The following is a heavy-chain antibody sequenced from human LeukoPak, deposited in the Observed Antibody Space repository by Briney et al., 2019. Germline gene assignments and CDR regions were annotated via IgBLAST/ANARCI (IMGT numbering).Heavy chain of an antibody. CDR1: GYRFTNYW. Sequence: GESLKISCKNSGYRFTNYWIGWVRQMPGKGLEWMGIIYPDDSDTRYSPSFQGQVTISADKSISTAYLQWSSLRASDTAMYYCARLDSSGYPFFDYWGQGTLVTVSS. J-gene: IGHJ4*02. CDR2: IYPDDSDT. CDR3: ARLDSSGYPFFDY. D-gene: IGHD3-22*01. V-gene: IGHV5-51*01.